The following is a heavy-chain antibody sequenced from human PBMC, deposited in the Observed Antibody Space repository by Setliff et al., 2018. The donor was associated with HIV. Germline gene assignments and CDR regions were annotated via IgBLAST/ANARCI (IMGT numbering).Heavy chain of an antibody. D-gene: IGHD2-15*01. J-gene: IGHJ3*02. Sequence: ASVKVSCKASGYTFTTYDINWVRQAAGQGLEWMGWMNPNSGNTGYAQRFQGRLTMTRNTSISTAYMELNSLMSEDTAVYFCAIRREVVVATTRRGLDIWGQGTMVTVPS. V-gene: IGHV1-8*02. CDR3: AIRREVVVATTRRGLDI. CDR2: MNPNSGNT. CDR1: GYTFTTYD.